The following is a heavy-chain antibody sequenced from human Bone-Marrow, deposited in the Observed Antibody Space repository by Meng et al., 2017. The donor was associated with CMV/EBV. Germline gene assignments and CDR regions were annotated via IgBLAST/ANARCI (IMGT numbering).Heavy chain of an antibody. CDR1: GGSISSYY. CDR3: ARMIAAAFDY. V-gene: IGHV4-59*01. J-gene: IGHJ4*02. CDR2: IYYSGST. D-gene: IGHD6-13*01. Sequence: SETLSLTCTASGGSISSYYWSWVRQPPGKGLEWIGYIYYSGSTNYNPYLKSRVTISVDTSQNQFSLKLSSVTAADTAVYYCARMIAAAFDYWGQGTLVTVSS.